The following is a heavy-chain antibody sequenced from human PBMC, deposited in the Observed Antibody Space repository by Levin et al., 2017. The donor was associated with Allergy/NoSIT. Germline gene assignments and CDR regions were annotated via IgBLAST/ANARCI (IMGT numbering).Heavy chain of an antibody. CDR2: IYHSGST. V-gene: IGHV4-30-2*01. CDR3: ARGGAPYYDILTGYYYAYYFDY. D-gene: IGHD3-9*01. CDR1: GGSISSGGYS. Sequence: PSETLSLTCAVSGGSISSGGYSWSWIRQPPGKGLEWIGYIYHSGSTYYNPSLKSRVTISVDRSKNQFSLKLSSVTAADTAVYYCARGGAPYYDILTGYYYAYYFDYWGQGTLVTVSS. J-gene: IGHJ4*02.